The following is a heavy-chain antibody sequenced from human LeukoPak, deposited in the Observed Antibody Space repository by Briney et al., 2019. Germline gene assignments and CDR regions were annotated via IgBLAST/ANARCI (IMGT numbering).Heavy chain of an antibody. D-gene: IGHD5-18*01. CDR3: ARDDSYGRYYGMDV. CDR1: GFTFSSYS. J-gene: IGHJ6*02. CDR2: ISSSSSYI. V-gene: IGHV3-21*01. Sequence: GESLRLSCAASGFTFSSYSMNWVRQAPGKGLEWVSSISSSSSYIYYADSVKGRFTISRDNAKNSLYLQMNSLRAEDTAVYYCARDDSYGRYYGMDVWGQGTTVTVSS.